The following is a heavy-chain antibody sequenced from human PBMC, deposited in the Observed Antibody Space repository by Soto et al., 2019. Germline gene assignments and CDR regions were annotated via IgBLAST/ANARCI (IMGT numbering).Heavy chain of an antibody. J-gene: IGHJ6*02. V-gene: IGHV4-34*01. CDR2: INHSGST. D-gene: IGHD2-2*01. CDR3: ARGRADIVVVPAAMSGHYYYGMDV. Sequence: QVQLQQWGAGLLKPSETLSLTYAVHDGYFSGYYWSWIRQPPGKGLEWIGEINHSGSTNYNPSLKSRVTISVDTSKNQVSLKLSSVTAADTAVYYCARGRADIVVVPAAMSGHYYYGMDVWGQGTTVTVSS. CDR1: DGYFSGYY.